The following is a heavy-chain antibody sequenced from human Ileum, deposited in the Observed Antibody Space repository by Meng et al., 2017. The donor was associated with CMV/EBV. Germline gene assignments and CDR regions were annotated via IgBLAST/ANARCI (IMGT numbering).Heavy chain of an antibody. CDR2: ISASGTTI. D-gene: IGHD6-13*01. J-gene: IGHJ4*02. CDR1: GFTFYSYE. CDR3: ASSTCYYFDY. V-gene: IGHV3-48*03. Sequence: GESLKISCAASGFTFYSYEMNWVRQAPGKGLGWVPHISASGTTIYYADSAKGRFTISRDNSKNSLFLQMNNLRAEDTALYYCASSTCYYFDYWGRGALVTVSS.